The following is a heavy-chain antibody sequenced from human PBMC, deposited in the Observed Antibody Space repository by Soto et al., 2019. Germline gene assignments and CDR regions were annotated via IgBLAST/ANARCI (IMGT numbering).Heavy chain of an antibody. CDR1: GGSFSGYI. CDR2: INHSGSA. D-gene: IGHD6-19*01. CDR3: ARGLITGGQYSGGWYYIDS. Sequence: SETLSLTCDVYGGSFSGYIWTWIRQTPGKGLQWIGQINHSGSANYNPSLKSRVTISVHTSNSQFSLELSSVTAADTAVYYCARGLITGGQYSGGWYYIDSSGQATLVTVSS. J-gene: IGHJ4*02. V-gene: IGHV4-34*01.